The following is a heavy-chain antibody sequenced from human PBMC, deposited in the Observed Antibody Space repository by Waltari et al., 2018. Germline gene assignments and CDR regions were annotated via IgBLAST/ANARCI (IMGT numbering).Heavy chain of an antibody. Sequence: EVQLVQSGAEVKKPGESLKISCKGSGYSFTSYSLGWVRQMPGKGLEWMGTIYPGDSNTRYSPPFQGQVTISADKSISTAYLQWSILKASDTAIYYCARRPYSGSYYAVHAFDIWGQGTMVTVSS. CDR3: ARRPYSGSYYAVHAFDI. CDR1: GYSFTSYS. J-gene: IGHJ3*02. CDR2: IYPGDSNT. V-gene: IGHV5-51*01. D-gene: IGHD1-26*01.